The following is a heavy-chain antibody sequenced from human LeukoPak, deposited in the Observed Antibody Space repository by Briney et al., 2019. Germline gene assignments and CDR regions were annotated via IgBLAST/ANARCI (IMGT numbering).Heavy chain of an antibody. CDR3: ARDHRYYYDSSGNYGMDV. CDR2: IYTSGST. Sequence: SETLSPTCTVSGGSISSGSYYWSWIRQPAGKGLQWLGRIYTSGSTNYNHSLRSRVTISVDTSKNQFSLKLSSVTAADTAVYYCARDHRYYYDSSGNYGMDVWGQGTTVTVSS. V-gene: IGHV4-61*02. D-gene: IGHD3-22*01. J-gene: IGHJ6*02. CDR1: GGSISSGSYY.